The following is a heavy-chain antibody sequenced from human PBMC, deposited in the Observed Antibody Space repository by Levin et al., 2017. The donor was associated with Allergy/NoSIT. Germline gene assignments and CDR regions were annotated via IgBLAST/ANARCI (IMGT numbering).Heavy chain of an antibody. Sequence: GGSLRLSCAASGFTFSSYSMNWVRQAPGKGLEWVSYISSSSSTIYYADSVKGRFTISRDNAKNSLYLQMNSLRAEDTAVYYCARARSIYDYGAFDIWGQGTMVTVSS. CDR1: GFTFSSYS. V-gene: IGHV3-48*01. CDR2: ISSSSSTI. CDR3: ARARSIYDYGAFDI. D-gene: IGHD5/OR15-5a*01. J-gene: IGHJ3*02.